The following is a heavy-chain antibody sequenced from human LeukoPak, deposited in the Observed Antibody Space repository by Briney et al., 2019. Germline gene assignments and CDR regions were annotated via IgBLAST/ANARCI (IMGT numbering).Heavy chain of an antibody. D-gene: IGHD1-1*01. J-gene: IGHJ3*02. CDR1: GGSISSYY. Sequence: ASETLSLTCTVSGGSISSYYWSWIRQPPGKGLEWIGYIYYSGSTNYNPSLKSRVTISVDTSKNQFSLKLSSVTAADTAVYYCARESGAGVFDIWGQGTMVTVSS. CDR3: ARESGAGVFDI. V-gene: IGHV4-59*01. CDR2: IYYSGST.